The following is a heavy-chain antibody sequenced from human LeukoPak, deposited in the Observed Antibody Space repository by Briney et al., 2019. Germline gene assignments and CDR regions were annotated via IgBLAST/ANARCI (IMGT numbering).Heavy chain of an antibody. D-gene: IGHD3-10*01. J-gene: IGHJ4*02. Sequence: GGSLRLSCAASGFTFSSYGMHWVRQAPGKGLEWVAFIRYDGSNKYYADSVKGRFTISRDNSKNTLYLQMNSLRAEDTAVYYCAKGGYYYGSGSYLEPDYWGQGTLVTVSS. CDR3: AKGGYYYGSGSYLEPDY. CDR2: IRYDGSNK. V-gene: IGHV3-30*02. CDR1: GFTFSSYG.